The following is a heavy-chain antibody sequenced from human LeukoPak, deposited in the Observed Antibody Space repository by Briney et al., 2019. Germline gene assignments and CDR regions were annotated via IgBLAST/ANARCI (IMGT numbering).Heavy chain of an antibody. CDR3: AKDIPVGNPTRGFDM. CDR2: ITWNSYET. D-gene: IGHD6-19*01. CDR1: GFTFHECD. V-gene: IGHV3-9*01. J-gene: IGHJ3*02. Sequence: TGGSLRLSCAASGFTFHECDIHWVRQAPGKGLEWVSGITWNSYETGYADSVKGRFTISRDNARSSLYLQMDSLRPEDTALYHCAKDIPVGNPTRGFDMWGQGTMVTVSS.